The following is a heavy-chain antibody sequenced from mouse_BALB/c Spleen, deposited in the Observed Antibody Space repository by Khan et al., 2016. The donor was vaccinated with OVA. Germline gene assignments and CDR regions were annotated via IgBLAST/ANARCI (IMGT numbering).Heavy chain of an antibody. V-gene: IGHV1-87*01. J-gene: IGHJ3*01. CDR2: IYPGDGDT. CDR3: ARDDYAY. Sequence: QVQLKQSGAELARPGASVKLSCKASGYTFSSYWMQWVKQRPGQGLEWIGTIYPGDGDTRYTQKFKGKATLTADESSSTSYMQLSSLASEDSAVYYCARDDYAYWGQGTLVTVSA. CDR1: GYTFSSYW. D-gene: IGHD2-4*01.